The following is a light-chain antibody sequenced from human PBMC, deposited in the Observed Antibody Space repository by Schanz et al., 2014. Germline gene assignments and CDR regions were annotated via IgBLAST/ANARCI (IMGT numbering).Light chain of an antibody. V-gene: IGKV1D-13*01. J-gene: IGKJ4*01. CDR1: QGISSA. CDR3: QQFKDYPLT. Sequence: AVQLTQSPSSLSASVGDRVTITCRASQGISSALAWYQQKPGKPPKLLIYDASTLERGVPSRFSGSGFGTDFTLTIGSLQPEDFATYHCQQFKDYPLTFGGGTKVALK. CDR2: DAS.